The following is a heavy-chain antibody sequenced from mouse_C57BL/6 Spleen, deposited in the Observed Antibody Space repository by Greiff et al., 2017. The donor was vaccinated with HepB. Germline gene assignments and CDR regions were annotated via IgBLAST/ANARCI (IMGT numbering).Heavy chain of an antibody. V-gene: IGHV5-12*01. CDR1: GFTFSDYY. Sequence: EVHLVESGGGLVQPGGSLKLSCAASGFTFSDYYMYWVRQTPEKRLEWVAYISNGGGSPYYPDTVKGRFTISRDNAKNTLYLQMSRLKSEDTAMYYCARVATVVAPPYYAMDYWGQGTSVTVSS. CDR2: ISNGGGSP. D-gene: IGHD1-1*01. J-gene: IGHJ4*01. CDR3: ARVATVVAPPYYAMDY.